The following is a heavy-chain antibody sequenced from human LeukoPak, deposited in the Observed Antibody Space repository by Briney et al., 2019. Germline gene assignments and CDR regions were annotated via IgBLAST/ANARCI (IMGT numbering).Heavy chain of an antibody. CDR1: GFSLSTSGVG. Sequence: SGPTLVKPTQTLTLTCTFSGFSLSTSGVGVGWIRQPPGKALEWLALIYWNDDKRYSPSLKSRLTVTKDTSKNQMVLTMTNMDPVDTATYYCAHSKHYDYVWGSYRDHYFDYWGQGTLVTVSS. J-gene: IGHJ4*02. CDR3: AHSKHYDYVWGSYRDHYFDY. CDR2: IYWNDDK. V-gene: IGHV2-5*01. D-gene: IGHD3-16*02.